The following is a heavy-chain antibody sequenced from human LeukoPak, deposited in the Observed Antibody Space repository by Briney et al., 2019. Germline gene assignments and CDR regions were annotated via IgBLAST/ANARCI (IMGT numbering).Heavy chain of an antibody. Sequence: GGSLRLSCAASGFTFSSYSMNWVRQAPGKGLEWVSSISSSSSYIYYADSVKGRFTISRDNAKNSLYLQMNSLRAEDTAVYYCARAPLGVRGKWDYWGQGTLVTVSS. CDR1: GFTFSSYS. V-gene: IGHV3-21*01. D-gene: IGHD3-10*01. CDR3: ARAPLGVRGKWDY. J-gene: IGHJ4*02. CDR2: ISSSSSYI.